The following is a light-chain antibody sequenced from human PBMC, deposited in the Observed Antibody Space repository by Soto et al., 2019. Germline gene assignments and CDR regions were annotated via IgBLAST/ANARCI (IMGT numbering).Light chain of an antibody. V-gene: IGLV2-14*03. CDR1: SSDVGAYDY. J-gene: IGLJ1*01. CDR3: TSYTGSNSLYV. Sequence: QSALTQPPSVSGSPGQSITISCTGTSSDVGAYDYVSWYQQHPGEAPKLIIYDVSNRPSGVSNRFSGSKSGNTASLTISGLQAEDEADYYCTSYTGSNSLYVFGTGTKVTVL. CDR2: DVS.